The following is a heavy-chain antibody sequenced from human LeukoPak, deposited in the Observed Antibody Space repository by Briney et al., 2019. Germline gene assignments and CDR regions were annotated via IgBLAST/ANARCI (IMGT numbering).Heavy chain of an antibody. Sequence: GASVEVSCKASGYTFTGYYMHWVRQAPGQGLEWMGWINPNSGGTNYAQKFQGRVTMTRDTSISTAYMELSRLRSDDTAVYYCARVYDYVWGSYRSTYFDYWGQGTLVTVSS. CDR1: GYTFTGYY. CDR2: INPNSGGT. V-gene: IGHV1-2*02. D-gene: IGHD3-16*02. J-gene: IGHJ4*02. CDR3: ARVYDYVWGSYRSTYFDY.